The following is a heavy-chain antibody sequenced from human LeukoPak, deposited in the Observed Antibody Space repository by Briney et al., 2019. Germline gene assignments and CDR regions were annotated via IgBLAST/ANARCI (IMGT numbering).Heavy chain of an antibody. J-gene: IGHJ4*02. Sequence: PGGSLRLSCSVSGLTFYTYAMSWVRQAPGKGLEWVSAISGSGGSTYYADSVKGRFTISRDNSKNTLYLQMNSLRAEDTAVYYCAKDGVAVAVNGWGQGTLVTVSS. CDR1: GLTFYTYA. V-gene: IGHV3-23*01. CDR2: ISGSGGST. CDR3: AKDGVAVAVNG. D-gene: IGHD6-19*01.